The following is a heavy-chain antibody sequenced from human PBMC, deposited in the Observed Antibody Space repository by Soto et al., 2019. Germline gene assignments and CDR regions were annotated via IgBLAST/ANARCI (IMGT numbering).Heavy chain of an antibody. J-gene: IGHJ4*02. CDR3: ASSGDSSGYYPYYFDY. CDR2: IYYSGST. V-gene: IGHV4-39*01. D-gene: IGHD3-22*01. CDR1: GGSISSSSYY. Sequence: QLQLQESGPGLVKPSETLSLTCTVSGGSISSSSYYWGWIRQPPGKGLEWIGSIYYSGSTYYNPSLKSRVTISVDTSKNQCSLKLSSVTAADTAVYYCASSGDSSGYYPYYFDYWGQGTLVTVSS.